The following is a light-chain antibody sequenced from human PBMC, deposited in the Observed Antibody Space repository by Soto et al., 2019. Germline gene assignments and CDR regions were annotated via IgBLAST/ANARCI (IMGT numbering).Light chain of an antibody. CDR1: QSISSW. J-gene: IGKJ1*01. V-gene: IGKV1-5*01. CDR3: QQSYSYPST. CDR2: AAS. Sequence: DIQMTQSPYSLSASVGDRVTITCRASQSISSWLAWYQQKPGKAPKLLIYAASTLQSGVPSRFSGSGSGTDFTLTISSLQPDDFATYYCQQSYSYPSTFGQGTKVDIK.